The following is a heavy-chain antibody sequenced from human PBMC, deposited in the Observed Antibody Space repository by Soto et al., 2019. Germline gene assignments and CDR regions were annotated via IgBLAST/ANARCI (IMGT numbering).Heavy chain of an antibody. V-gene: IGHV4-31*03. CDR2: FYYSGST. J-gene: IGHJ5*02. Sequence: QVQLQESGPGLVKPSQTLSLTCTVSGGSISTGGYYWNWIRQHPGKGLEWIGYFYYSGSTYYNPSLKSRFTISVNTSKNQFSLKLSSVTAADTAVYSCARSVFPWGQGTLVTVSS. CDR3: ARSVFP. CDR1: GGSISTGGYY.